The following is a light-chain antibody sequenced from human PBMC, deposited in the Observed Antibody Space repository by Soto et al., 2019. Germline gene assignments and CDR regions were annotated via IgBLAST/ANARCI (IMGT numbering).Light chain of an antibody. Sequence: QSVLTQPPSVSGAPGQRVTISCTGSRSNIGAGYDVHWYQQLPGTAPKLLIYGNSNRPSGVTDRFSGSKSGTSASLAITGLQAEDEADYYCQSFDSSLSGWRVFGGGTKLTVL. CDR2: GNS. CDR1: RSNIGAGYD. J-gene: IGLJ3*02. V-gene: IGLV1-40*01. CDR3: QSFDSSLSGWRV.